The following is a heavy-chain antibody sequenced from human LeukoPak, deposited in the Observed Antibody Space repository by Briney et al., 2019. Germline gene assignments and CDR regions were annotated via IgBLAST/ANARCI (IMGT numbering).Heavy chain of an antibody. Sequence: SQTLSLTCTVSGGSISSGSYYWSWIRQPAGKGLEWIGRIYTSGSTNYNPSLKGRVTISVDTSKNQFSLKLSSVTAADTAVYYCAREGPQFIVVVPAGSLFDPWGQGTLVTVSS. J-gene: IGHJ5*02. CDR1: GGSISSGSYY. V-gene: IGHV4-61*02. D-gene: IGHD2-2*01. CDR2: IYTSGST. CDR3: AREGPQFIVVVPAGSLFDP.